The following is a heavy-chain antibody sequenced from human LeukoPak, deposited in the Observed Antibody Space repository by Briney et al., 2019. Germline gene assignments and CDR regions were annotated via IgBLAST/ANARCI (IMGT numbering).Heavy chain of an antibody. V-gene: IGHV3-53*01. CDR1: RFTVSSNC. CDR2: IYSGGST. D-gene: IGHD3-22*01. Sequence: GGSLRLSCAASRFTVSSNCMSWVRQAPGKGLEWVSLIYSGGSTYYADSVKGRFTISRGNSKNTLYLQMNSLRAEDTAVYYCARRAGDYSHPYDYWGQGTLVTVSS. J-gene: IGHJ4*02. CDR3: ARRAGDYSHPYDY.